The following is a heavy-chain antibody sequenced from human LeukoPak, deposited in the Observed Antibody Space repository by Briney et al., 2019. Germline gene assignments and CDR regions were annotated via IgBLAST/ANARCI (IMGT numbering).Heavy chain of an antibody. CDR3: ARQGITIFGPFDP. D-gene: IGHD3-3*01. Sequence: KTSETLSLTCTVSGGSISSYYWSWIRQPPGKGLEWIGYIYYSGSTYYNPSLKSRVTISVDTSKNQFSLKLSSVTAADTAVYYCARQGITIFGPFDPWGQGTLVTVSS. CDR2: IYYSGST. CDR1: GGSISSYY. V-gene: IGHV4-59*08. J-gene: IGHJ5*02.